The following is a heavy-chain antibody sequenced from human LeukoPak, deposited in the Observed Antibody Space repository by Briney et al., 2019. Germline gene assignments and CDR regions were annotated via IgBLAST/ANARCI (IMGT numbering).Heavy chain of an antibody. CDR2: ISSDSSFI. V-gene: IGHV3-21*01. CDR1: GFTFSAYS. Sequence: PGGSLRLSCAASGFTFSAYSMNWVRLAPGKGLEWVSSISSDSSFIYYADSVKGRFTVSRDNAENSLYLQMNSLRAEDTAVYYCARRSSVSGTYYSEHWGQGTLVTVSS. CDR3: ARRSSVSGTYYSEH. D-gene: IGHD3-10*01. J-gene: IGHJ4*02.